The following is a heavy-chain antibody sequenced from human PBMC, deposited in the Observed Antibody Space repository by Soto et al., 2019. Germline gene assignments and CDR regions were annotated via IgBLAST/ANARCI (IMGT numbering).Heavy chain of an antibody. CDR2: MNPNSGNT. CDR1: GYTFTSYD. CDR3: ARWPDGYYYYGMDV. V-gene: IGHV1-8*01. Sequence: QVQLVQSGAEVKKPGASVKVSCKASGYTFTSYDINWVRQATGQGLEWMGWMNPNSGNTGYAQKFQGRVTMTRNTAISTAYMELSSLRSEDAAVYYCARWPDGYYYYGMDVWGQGTTVTVSS. J-gene: IGHJ6*02.